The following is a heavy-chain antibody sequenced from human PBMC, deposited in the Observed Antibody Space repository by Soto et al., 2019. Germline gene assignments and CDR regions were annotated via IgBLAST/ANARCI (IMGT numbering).Heavy chain of an antibody. J-gene: IGHJ6*02. CDR2: ISGSGSST. CDR3: AYFTALNYYYGMDV. CDR1: GFTFTNYA. Sequence: EVQLSESGGGLVQPGGSLRLSCAASGFTFTNYAMSWVRQAPGKGLEWVSAISGSGSSTYYADSVKGRFTISRDNSENTLFLQMNSLRAEDTAVYYCAYFTALNYYYGMDVWGQGTTVTVSS. V-gene: IGHV3-23*01. D-gene: IGHD1-26*01.